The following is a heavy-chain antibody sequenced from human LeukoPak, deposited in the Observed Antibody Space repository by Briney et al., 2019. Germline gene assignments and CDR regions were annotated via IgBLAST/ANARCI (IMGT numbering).Heavy chain of an antibody. D-gene: IGHD3-10*01. J-gene: IGHJ3*01. CDR2: ISYDGSNE. CDR1: GFTFSSYA. Sequence: GRSLRLSCAASGFTFSSYAMHWVRQGPGKGLEWVAVISYDGSNEDYTDSVKGRFIIPRDDSKNTMSLQMNSLRVDDTAVYYCARGPDPVLRGPRRSFDLWGQGIMVTVSS. CDR3: ARGPDPVLRGPRRSFDL. V-gene: IGHV3-30-3*01.